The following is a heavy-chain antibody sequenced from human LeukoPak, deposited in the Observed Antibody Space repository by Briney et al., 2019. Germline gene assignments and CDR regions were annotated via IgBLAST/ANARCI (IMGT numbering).Heavy chain of an antibody. CDR1: GFTFSDHY. CDR2: TRNKANSYTT. V-gene: IGHV3-72*01. Sequence: GGSLRLSCAASGFTFSDHYMDWVRQAPGKGLEWVGRTRNKANSYTTEYAASVKGRFTISRDDSKNSLYLQMNSLKTEDTAVYYCAREGKRITMVRGVITPRGYYYMDVWGKGTTVTVSS. D-gene: IGHD3-10*01. CDR3: AREGKRITMVRGVITPRGYYYMDV. J-gene: IGHJ6*03.